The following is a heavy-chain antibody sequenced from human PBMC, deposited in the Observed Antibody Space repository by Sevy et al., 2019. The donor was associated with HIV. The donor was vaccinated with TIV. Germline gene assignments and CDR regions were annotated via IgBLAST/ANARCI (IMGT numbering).Heavy chain of an antibody. CDR2: TYYRSKWYN. V-gene: IGHV6-1*01. CDR1: GDSVSSNSAA. Sequence: KQSQTLSLTCAISGDSVSSNSAAWNWIRQSPSRGLEWLGRTYYRSKWYNDYAVSVKSRITINPDTSKNQFSLQLNSVTPEDTAVYYCARDPYCSSTSCFNRFDPWGQGTLVTVSS. J-gene: IGHJ5*02. D-gene: IGHD2-2*01. CDR3: ARDPYCSSTSCFNRFDP.